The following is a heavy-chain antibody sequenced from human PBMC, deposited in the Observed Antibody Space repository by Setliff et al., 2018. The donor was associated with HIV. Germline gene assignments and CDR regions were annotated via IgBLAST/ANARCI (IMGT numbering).Heavy chain of an antibody. CDR1: GYTFTGYY. CDR2: INLNTGNT. CDR3: ARGRTYDSSGYIGNWFDP. J-gene: IGHJ5*02. Sequence: ASVKVSCKASGYTFTGYYMHWVRQAPGQGPGWMGCINLNTGNTNYAQKFQGRVIVTRDTSINTAYVELRSLRLDDTAVYFCARGRTYDSSGYIGNWFDPWGQGTLVTVPQ. D-gene: IGHD3-22*01. V-gene: IGHV1-2*02.